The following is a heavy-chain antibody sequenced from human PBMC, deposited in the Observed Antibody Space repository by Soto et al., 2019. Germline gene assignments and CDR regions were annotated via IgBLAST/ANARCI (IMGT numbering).Heavy chain of an antibody. CDR2: IIPIFGTA. Sequence: SVKVSCKATGGTFSSYAISWVRQAPGQGLEWMGGIIPIFGTANYTQKFQGRVTITADESTSTAYMELSSLRSEDTAVYYCAKIPNYYYYYGMDVWGQGTTVTVSS. J-gene: IGHJ6*02. V-gene: IGHV1-69*13. D-gene: IGHD2-2*02. CDR1: GGTFSSYA. CDR3: AKIPNYYYYYGMDV.